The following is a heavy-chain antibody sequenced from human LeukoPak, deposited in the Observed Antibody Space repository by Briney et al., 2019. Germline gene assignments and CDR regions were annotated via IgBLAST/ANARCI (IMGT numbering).Heavy chain of an antibody. CDR2: IRYDGSNK. J-gene: IGHJ4*02. D-gene: IGHD3-3*01. CDR1: GFTFSSYG. Sequence: GGSLRLSCAASGFTFSSYGMHWVRQAPGKGLEWVAFIRYDGSNKYYADSVKGRSTISRDNSKNTLYLQMNSLRAEDTAVYYCAKEEYYDFWSGYLVYWGQGTLVTVSS. CDR3: AKEEYYDFWSGYLVY. V-gene: IGHV3-30*02.